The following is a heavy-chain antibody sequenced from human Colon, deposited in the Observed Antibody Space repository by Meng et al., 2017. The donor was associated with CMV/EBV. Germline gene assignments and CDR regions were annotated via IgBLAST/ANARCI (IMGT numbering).Heavy chain of an antibody. Sequence: SETLSLTCAVSDDSISSNHWWSWVRQPPGKGLEWIGEISHGGNTKYNPSLQSRATISVDKTKNHFSLKLTSVTAADTGVYFCARSPGYWSLDYWGQGTLVTVSS. CDR2: ISHGGNT. D-gene: IGHD2-8*02. J-gene: IGHJ4*02. CDR1: DDSISSNHW. V-gene: IGHV4-4*02. CDR3: ARSPGYWSLDY.